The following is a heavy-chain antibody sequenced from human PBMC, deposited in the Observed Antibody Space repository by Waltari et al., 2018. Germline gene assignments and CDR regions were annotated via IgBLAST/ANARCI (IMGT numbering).Heavy chain of an antibody. V-gene: IGHV4-38-2*02. CDR1: GYSISGGYY. CDR3: ARRYCSDISCRVVEHYFDY. CDR2: IYHSGST. J-gene: IGHJ4*02. Sequence: QVQLQESGPGLVKPSETLSLTCTVSGYSISGGYYWGWIRQPPREGLEWIGNIYHSGSTYYNPSLMSRVTISVDTSKNQFSLNLSSVTAADTAVYYCARRYCSDISCRVVEHYFDYWGQGTLVTVSS. D-gene: IGHD2-2*01.